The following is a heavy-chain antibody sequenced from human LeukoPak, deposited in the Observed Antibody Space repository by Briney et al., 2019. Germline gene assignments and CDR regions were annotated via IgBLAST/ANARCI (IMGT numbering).Heavy chain of an antibody. CDR1: CGPISSSNW. J-gene: IGHJ5*02. Sequence: SETLSLTCADSCGPISSSNWWSWVRQPPGKGLEWIGEIYHSGSTSYNPSLKSRVTISVDKSKNQFSLKLSSVTAADTAVYYCARVVVEVWFDPWGQGTLVTVSS. CDR3: ARVVVEVWFDP. V-gene: IGHV4-4*02. D-gene: IGHD2-15*01. CDR2: IYHSGST.